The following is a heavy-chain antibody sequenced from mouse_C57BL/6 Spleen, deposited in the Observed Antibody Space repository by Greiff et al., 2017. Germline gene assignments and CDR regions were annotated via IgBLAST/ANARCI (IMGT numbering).Heavy chain of an antibody. CDR2: IDPSDSYT. V-gene: IGHV1-50*01. J-gene: IGHJ2*01. CDR3: ARTYDYDGY. CDR1: GYTFTSYW. Sequence: QVQLQQPGAELVKPGASVKLSCKASGYTFTSYWMQWVKQRPGQGLEWIGEIDPSDSYTNYNHKFKGKATLTVDTSSSTTYLQLSSLTSEDSAVYYCARTYDYDGYWGQGTTLTVSS. D-gene: IGHD2-4*01.